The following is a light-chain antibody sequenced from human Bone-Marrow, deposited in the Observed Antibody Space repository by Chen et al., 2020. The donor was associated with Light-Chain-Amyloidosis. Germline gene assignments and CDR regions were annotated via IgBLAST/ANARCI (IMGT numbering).Light chain of an antibody. CDR1: QTISSNY. V-gene: IGKV3-20*01. Sequence: EIVLTQSPGTLSLSPGEGANLSCRASQTISSNYLTWYQQKFGQAPRLLIYGSSSRATGIPDRFTGSGSGTDFTLTINRLEPEDFAMYYCQQYGTSPLTFGGGIKLEIK. J-gene: IGKJ4*01. CDR3: QQYGTSPLT. CDR2: GSS.